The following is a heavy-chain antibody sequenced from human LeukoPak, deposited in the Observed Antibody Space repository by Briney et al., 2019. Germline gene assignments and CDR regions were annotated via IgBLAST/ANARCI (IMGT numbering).Heavy chain of an antibody. CDR2: ISSGGII. Sequence: PGGSLRLSCAASGFTFSSYVLYWLRQAPGKGLEWVSYISSGGIIKYADSVKGQFTISRDDAKKSLYLQMNSLRAEDTAIYYCGAVRQFVGAFDIWGQGTLVTVSS. V-gene: IGHV3-48*03. CDR3: GAVRQFVGAFDI. D-gene: IGHD3-10*01. CDR1: GFTFSSYV. J-gene: IGHJ3*02.